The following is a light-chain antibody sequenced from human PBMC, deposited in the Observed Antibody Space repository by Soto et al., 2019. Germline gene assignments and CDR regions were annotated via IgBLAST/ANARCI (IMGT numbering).Light chain of an antibody. J-gene: IGLJ2*01. CDR3: SSFGSTNTVL. Sequence: SALTQPASVSGSPGQSITISCTGTSSDVGGYNYVSWYQQDPGKAPKLLIYEVTKRPSGVSNRFSGSKSGNTASLTISGLQAEDEADYYCSSFGSTNTVLFGGGTKLTVL. CDR2: EVT. CDR1: SSDVGGYNY. V-gene: IGLV2-14*01.